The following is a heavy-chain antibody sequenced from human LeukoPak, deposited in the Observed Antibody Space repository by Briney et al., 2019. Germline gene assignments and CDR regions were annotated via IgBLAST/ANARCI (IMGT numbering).Heavy chain of an antibody. CDR3: AREDPIVY. D-gene: IGHD3-16*02. Sequence: GGCLRLSCAASGFTVSSNHINWVRQAPGKGLEWVAIVYSNGSAYYADSVKDRFTISTDSSKNTVYLQMNSLRAADTAVYYCAREDPIVYWGQGTLVTVSS. CDR2: VYSNGSA. V-gene: IGHV3-66*03. J-gene: IGHJ4*02. CDR1: GFTVSSNH.